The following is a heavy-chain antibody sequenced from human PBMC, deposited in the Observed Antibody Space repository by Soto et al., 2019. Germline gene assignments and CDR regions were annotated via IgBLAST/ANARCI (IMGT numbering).Heavy chain of an antibody. CDR1: GYRFSEYW. Sequence: EVQLVQSGVEVKKPGESLKISCKGSGYRFSEYWIGWVRQMSGKGLEWMGGIFPGDSNTKYSPSFEGQVTISVDKSISTAYLEWSSLKAPDTAIYYCARFMEYQVVDIDNWGQGTLVIVSS. J-gene: IGHJ4*02. CDR3: ARFMEYQVVDIDN. V-gene: IGHV5-51*01. D-gene: IGHD2-15*01. CDR2: IFPGDSNT.